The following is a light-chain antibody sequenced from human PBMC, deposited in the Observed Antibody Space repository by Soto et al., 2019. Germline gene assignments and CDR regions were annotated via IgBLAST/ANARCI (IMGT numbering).Light chain of an antibody. CDR2: DAS. Sequence: AIQMTQSPSSLSASVRDRVTITCRASQGIGSDLAWYQQKPGKAPKLLIYDASSLESGVPSRFSGSGSGTEFTLTISSLQPDDFATYYCQQYNSYSRTFGQGTKVDIK. J-gene: IGKJ1*01. CDR1: QGIGSD. V-gene: IGKV1-13*02. CDR3: QQYNSYSRT.